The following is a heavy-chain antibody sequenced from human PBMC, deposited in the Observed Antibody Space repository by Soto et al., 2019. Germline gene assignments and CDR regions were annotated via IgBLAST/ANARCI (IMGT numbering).Heavy chain of an antibody. CDR2: VYSSGST. CDR1: GDSITSYN. D-gene: IGHD2-21*01. CDR3: ARRAVVAVSGSLDNWLDP. Sequence: SETLSLTCTVSGDSITSYNWNWLRQPPGKALEWIGYVYSSGSTNYNPSLKSRVTISVDTSRNQFSLKVNSVTAADTAVYYCARRAVVAVSGSLDNWLDPWGQGILVTVSS. V-gene: IGHV4-59*01. J-gene: IGHJ5*02.